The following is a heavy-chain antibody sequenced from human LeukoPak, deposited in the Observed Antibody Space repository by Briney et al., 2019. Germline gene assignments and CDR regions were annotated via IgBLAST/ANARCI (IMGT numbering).Heavy chain of an antibody. D-gene: IGHD3-9*01. J-gene: IGHJ4*02. V-gene: IGHV4-34*01. CDR1: GGSFSGYY. CDR3: ARFGSLLRYFDPGYFDY. Sequence: PSETLSLTCAVYGGSFSGYYWSWIRQPPGKGLEWIGEINHSGSTNYNPSLKSRVTISVDTSKNQFSLKLSSVTAADTAVCYCARFGSLLRYFDPGYFDYWGQGTLVTVSS. CDR2: INHSGST.